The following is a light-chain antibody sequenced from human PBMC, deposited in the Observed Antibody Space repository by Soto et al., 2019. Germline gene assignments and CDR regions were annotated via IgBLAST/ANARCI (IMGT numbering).Light chain of an antibody. V-gene: IGKV4-1*01. CDR2: WAS. J-gene: IGKJ1*01. CDR1: QSVLYSSNNKKY. Sequence: DIVMTQSPDSLAVSLGERATINCKSSQSVLYSSNNKKYLAWYQQKPGQPPKLLIYWASTRESGVPDRFSGSGSGTEFTLTISSLQAEDVAVYYGQQYYSTPWTFGQGTKVEIK. CDR3: QQYYSTPWT.